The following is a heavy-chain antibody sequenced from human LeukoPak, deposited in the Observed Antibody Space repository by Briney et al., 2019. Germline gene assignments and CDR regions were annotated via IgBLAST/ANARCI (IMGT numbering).Heavy chain of an antibody. CDR1: GYTFTSYG. CDR2: ISAYNGNT. J-gene: IGHJ3*02. CDR3: ALSSSWPDAFDI. D-gene: IGHD6-13*01. V-gene: IGHV1-18*01. Sequence: ASVKVSCKASGYTFTSYGISWVRQAPGQGLEWMGWISAYNGNTNYAQKLQGRVTMTTDTFTSTAYMELRSLGSDDTAVYYCALSSSWPDAFDIWGQGTMVTVSS.